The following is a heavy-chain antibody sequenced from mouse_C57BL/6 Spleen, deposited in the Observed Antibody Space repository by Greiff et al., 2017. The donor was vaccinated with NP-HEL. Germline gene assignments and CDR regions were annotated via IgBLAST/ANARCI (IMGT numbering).Heavy chain of an antibody. V-gene: IGHV3-6*01. CDR3: ARTLLLRYAMDY. D-gene: IGHD1-1*01. CDR2: ISYDGSN. J-gene: IGHJ4*01. CDR1: GYSITSGYY. Sequence: EVQLQESGPGLVKPSQSLSLTCSVTGYSITSGYYWNWIRQFPGNKLEWMGYISYDGSNNYNPSLKNRISITRDTSKNQFFLKLNSVTTEDTATYYCARTLLLRYAMDYWGQGTSVTVSS.